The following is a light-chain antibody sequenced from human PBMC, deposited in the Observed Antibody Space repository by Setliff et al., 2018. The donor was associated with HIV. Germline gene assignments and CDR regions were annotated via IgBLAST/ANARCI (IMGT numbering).Light chain of an antibody. CDR1: SSDIGTYNA. CDR2: DVT. J-gene: IGLJ1*01. CDR3: SSYTTSSTYV. Sequence: LAQPASVSGSPGQSITISCTGTSSDIGTYNAVYWYQQHPGKAPKLMIYDVTSRPSGVSNRFSGSKPGNTASLTISGLQTEDEADYYCSSYTTSSTYVFGTGTKVTVL. V-gene: IGLV2-14*01.